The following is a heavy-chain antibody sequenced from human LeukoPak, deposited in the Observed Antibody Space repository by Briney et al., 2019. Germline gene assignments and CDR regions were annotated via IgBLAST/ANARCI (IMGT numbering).Heavy chain of an antibody. D-gene: IGHD2-2*01. V-gene: IGHV1-18*01. CDR2: ISAYNGNT. CDR3: ARDPRHYCSSTSCYGYYYYMDV. CDR1: GYTFTSYG. J-gene: IGHJ6*03. Sequence: ASVKVSCKASGYTFTSYGISWVRQAPGQGLEWMGWISAYNGNTNYAQKLQGRVTMTTDTSTSTAYMELRSLRSDDTAVYYGARDPRHYCSSTSCYGYYYYMDVWGKGTTVTVSS.